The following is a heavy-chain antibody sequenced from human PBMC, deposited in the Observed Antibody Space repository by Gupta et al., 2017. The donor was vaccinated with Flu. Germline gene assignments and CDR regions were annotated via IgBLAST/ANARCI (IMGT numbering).Heavy chain of an antibody. CDR2: ITPNTGYT. D-gene: IGHD2-15*01. Sequence: QAPGQGLEWLGRITPNTGYTTYAQKFQGRVTLTRDTSINTAYMELSGLTSDDTAVYFCARDPPLVIPASIPYYWGQGTPVTVSS. CDR3: ARDPPLVIPASIPYY. J-gene: IGHJ4*02. V-gene: IGHV1-2*06.